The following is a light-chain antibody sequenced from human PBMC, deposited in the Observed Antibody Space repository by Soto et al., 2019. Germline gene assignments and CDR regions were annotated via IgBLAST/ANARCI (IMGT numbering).Light chain of an antibody. Sequence: QSALTQPPSLSGAPGQTITISCTGGSSNIGAGYDVHWYQQLPGTAPKLLIYGNNNRPSGVPDRFSGSKSGTSASLAITGLQAEDEADYYCQSYDTSLSALFGGGTKLTVL. CDR1: SSNIGAGYD. V-gene: IGLV1-40*01. CDR2: GNN. CDR3: QSYDTSLSAL. J-gene: IGLJ3*02.